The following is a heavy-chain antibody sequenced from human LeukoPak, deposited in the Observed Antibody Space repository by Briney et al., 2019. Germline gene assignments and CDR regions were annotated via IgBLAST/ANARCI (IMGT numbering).Heavy chain of an antibody. Sequence: SETLSLTCTVSGGSISSYYWSWIRQPPGKGLEWIGYIYYSVSTNYNPSLKSRVTMSVDTSKNQFSLKLNSVTAADTAVYYCARVSGYDWESFYDYWGQGTLVTVSS. D-gene: IGHD5-12*01. CDR3: ARVSGYDWESFYDY. CDR2: IYYSVST. CDR1: GGSISSYY. V-gene: IGHV4-59*01. J-gene: IGHJ4*02.